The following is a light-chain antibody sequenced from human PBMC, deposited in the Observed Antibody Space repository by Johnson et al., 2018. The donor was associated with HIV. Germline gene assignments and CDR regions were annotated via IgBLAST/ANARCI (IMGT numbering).Light chain of an antibody. Sequence: QSVLTQPPSVSAAPGQKVTISCSGSSSNIVNNYVSWYQQLPGTAPKLLLYDNNKPTSGIPDRFSPSKSITSATLGITGFQTGDVADYYCGTWESILSADVVGTGTKVTVL. CDR1: SSNIVNNY. J-gene: IGLJ1*01. CDR3: GTWESILSADV. CDR2: DNN. V-gene: IGLV1-51*01.